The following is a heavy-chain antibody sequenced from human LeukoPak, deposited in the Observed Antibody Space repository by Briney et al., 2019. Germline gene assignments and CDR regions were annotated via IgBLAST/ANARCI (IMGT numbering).Heavy chain of an antibody. J-gene: IGHJ6*03. D-gene: IGHD1-26*01. CDR3: ATTAYYYYVDV. CDR2: IYYTGST. V-gene: IGHV4-31*03. CDR1: GGSVSSGGYY. Sequence: SETLSLTCTVSGGSVSSGGYYWSWIRQHPERGLEWIGYIYYTGSTCYNPSLESRLTISLDTSTNQFSLKLGSVAAADTAMYYCATTAYYYYVDVWGKGTTVTVSS.